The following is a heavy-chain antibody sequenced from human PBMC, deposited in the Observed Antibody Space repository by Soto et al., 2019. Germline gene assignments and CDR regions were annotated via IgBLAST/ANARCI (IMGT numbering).Heavy chain of an antibody. Sequence: EVQLVESGGGLVQPGGSLRLSCAASGFTFSSYSMNWVRQAPGKGLEWVSYISSSSSTIYYADSVKGRFTISRDNAKNSLYLQVNSLRAEDTAVYYWARDGGQWLNWFDPWGQGTLVTVSS. V-gene: IGHV3-48*01. CDR2: ISSSSSTI. D-gene: IGHD6-19*01. J-gene: IGHJ5*02. CDR1: GFTFSSYS. CDR3: ARDGGQWLNWFDP.